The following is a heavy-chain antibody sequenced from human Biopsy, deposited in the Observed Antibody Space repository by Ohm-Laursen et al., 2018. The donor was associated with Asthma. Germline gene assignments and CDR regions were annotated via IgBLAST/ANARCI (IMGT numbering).Heavy chain of an antibody. CDR3: VKDIRLQLWGFDS. D-gene: IGHD6-13*01. V-gene: IGHV3-9*01. Sequence: SLRLSCSASGFTFDDYAMHWVRQAPGKGLEWVSGVSWNSGSIDYADSVKGRFTISGGNAKNSLYLQMNSLRGADTALYYCVKDIRLQLWGFDSWGQGTLVTVSS. CDR1: GFTFDDYA. CDR2: VSWNSGSI. J-gene: IGHJ4*02.